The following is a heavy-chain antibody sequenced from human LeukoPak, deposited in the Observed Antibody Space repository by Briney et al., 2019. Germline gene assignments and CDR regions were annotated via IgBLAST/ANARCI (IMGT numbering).Heavy chain of an antibody. J-gene: IGHJ4*02. D-gene: IGHD6-6*01. CDR2: IIPIFGTA. CDR1: GGTFSSYA. Sequence: SVKVSCKASGGTFSSYAISWVRQAPGQGLELMGGIIPIFGTANYAQKFQGRVTITADESTSTAYMELSSLRSEDTAVYYCARARRYSSSEFDYWGQGTLVTVSS. V-gene: IGHV1-69*13. CDR3: ARARRYSSSEFDY.